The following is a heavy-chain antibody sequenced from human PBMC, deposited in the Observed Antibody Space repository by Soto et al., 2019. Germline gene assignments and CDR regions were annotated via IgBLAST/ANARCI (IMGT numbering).Heavy chain of an antibody. CDR3: AKHLPRTCRFDY. Sequence: SETLSLTFTLSGSSITSTTYFWAWIRQPPGKGLECLGSIYYSRKTHYNPSLKSRVTISLDGSKNQLSLQMASVNAADTAVYSCAKHLPRTCRFDYWGQGALVTVSS. J-gene: IGHJ4*02. CDR2: IYYSRKT. V-gene: IGHV4-39*01. CDR1: GSSITSTTYF.